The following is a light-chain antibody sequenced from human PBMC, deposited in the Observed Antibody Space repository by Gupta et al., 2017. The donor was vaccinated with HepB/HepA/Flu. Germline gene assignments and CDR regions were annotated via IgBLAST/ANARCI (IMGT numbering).Light chain of an antibody. V-gene: IGKV1-39*01. Sequence: IQMTQSPSSLSASVGDTITITCRASQSVGTYLNWYQQKSGQAPNLLSHGASSLHSGVPSRFSGSGSGTDFTLTITNLQANDSATYYCQQSNSSPRTFGQGTKVE. CDR1: QSVGTY. J-gene: IGKJ1*01. CDR2: GAS. CDR3: QQSNSSPRT.